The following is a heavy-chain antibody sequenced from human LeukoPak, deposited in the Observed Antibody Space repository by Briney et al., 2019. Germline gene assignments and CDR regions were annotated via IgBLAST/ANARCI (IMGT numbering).Heavy chain of an antibody. CDR3: ARSPQWSTGGWFDP. J-gene: IGHJ5*02. CDR1: GFTFSSYS. D-gene: IGHD6-19*01. V-gene: IGHV3-21*01. CDR2: ISSSSSYI. Sequence: SGGSLRLSCAASGFTFSSYSMNWVRQAPGKGLEWVSSISSSSSYIYYADSVKGRFTISRDNAKNSLYLQMNSLRAEDTAVYYCARSPQWSTGGWFDPWGQGTLVTVSS.